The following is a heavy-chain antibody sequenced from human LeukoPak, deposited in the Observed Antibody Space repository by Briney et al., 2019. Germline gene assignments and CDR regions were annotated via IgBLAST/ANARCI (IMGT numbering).Heavy chain of an antibody. D-gene: IGHD6-19*01. CDR1: GFTFSGST. V-gene: IGHV3-73*01. J-gene: IGHJ1*01. Sequence: SGGSLRLSCAASGFTFSGSTMHWDRQASGKGLEWIGRIRSKVSSYATAYAASVKGRFTISRDDAKNTAYLQMDSLKTEDTAVYYCTSPQADSGATYFRHWGQGTLVTVSS. CDR3: TSPQADSGATYFRH. CDR2: IRSKVSSYAT.